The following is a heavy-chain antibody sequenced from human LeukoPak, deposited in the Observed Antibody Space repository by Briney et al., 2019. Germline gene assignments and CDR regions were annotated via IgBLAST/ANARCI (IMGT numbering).Heavy chain of an antibody. D-gene: IGHD3-22*01. J-gene: IGHJ3*02. Sequence: GGSLRLSCAASGFTFSSYAMSWVRQAPGKGLVWVSAISGSGGSTYYADSVKGRFTISRDNSKNTLYLQMNSLRAEDTAVYYCARTRTAYYYDSSGSDWAFDIWGQGTMVTVSS. CDR3: ARTRTAYYYDSSGSDWAFDI. CDR1: GFTFSSYA. CDR2: ISGSGGST. V-gene: IGHV3-23*01.